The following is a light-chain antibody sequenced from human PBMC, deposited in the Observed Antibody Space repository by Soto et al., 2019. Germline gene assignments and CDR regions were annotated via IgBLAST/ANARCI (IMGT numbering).Light chain of an antibody. V-gene: IGLV2-14*01. CDR3: SSYTGSGTLV. CDR1: SSDVGGYNY. Sequence: QSALSQPASVSGSPGQSITISCTGTSSDVGGYNYVSWYQQHPGKAPKVMIYDVSNRPSGVSNRFSGSKSGNTASLTISGLQAEGEADYYCSSYTGSGTLVFGGGTKLTVL. CDR2: DVS. J-gene: IGLJ2*01.